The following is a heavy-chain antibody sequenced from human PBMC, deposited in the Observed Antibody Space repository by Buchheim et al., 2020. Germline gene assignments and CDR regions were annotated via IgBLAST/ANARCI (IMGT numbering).Heavy chain of an antibody. CDR3: ARDLMGPITIFGVGRGGWFDP. CDR2: IKQDGSEK. V-gene: IGHV3-7*01. Sequence: EVQLVESGGGLVQPGGSLRLSCAASGFTFSSYWMSWVRQAPGKGLEWVANIKQDGSEKYYVDSVKGRFTISRDNAKNSLYLQMNSLRAEDTAVYYCARDLMGPITIFGVGRGGWFDPWGQGTL. J-gene: IGHJ5*02. D-gene: IGHD3-3*01. CDR1: GFTFSSYW.